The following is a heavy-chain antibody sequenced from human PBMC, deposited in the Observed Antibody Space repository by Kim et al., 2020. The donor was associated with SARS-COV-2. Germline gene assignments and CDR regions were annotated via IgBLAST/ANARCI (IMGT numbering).Heavy chain of an antibody. CDR3: AKDPRGIVVVPAAHADY. D-gene: IGHD2-2*01. J-gene: IGHJ4*02. CDR1: GFTFSSYG. CDR2: ISYDGSNK. V-gene: IGHV3-30*18. Sequence: GGSLRLSCAASGFTFSSYGMHWVRQAPGKGLEWVAVISYDGSNKYYADSVKGRFTISRDNSKNTLYLQMNSLRAEDTAVYYCAKDPRGIVVVPAAHADYWGQGTLVTVSS.